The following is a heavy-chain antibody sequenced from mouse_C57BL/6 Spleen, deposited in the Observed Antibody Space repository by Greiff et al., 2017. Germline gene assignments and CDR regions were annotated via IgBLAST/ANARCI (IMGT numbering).Heavy chain of an antibody. D-gene: IGHD2-4*01. J-gene: IGHJ4*01. Sequence: EVQLVESGGDLVKPGGSLKLSCAASGFTFSSYGMSWVRQTPDKRLEWVATISSGGSYTYYPDSVKGRFTISRDNAKNTLYLQMSSLKSEDTAMYYCARGGYDYDGAYAMDYWGQGTSVTVSS. CDR3: ARGGYDYDGAYAMDY. V-gene: IGHV5-6*01. CDR1: GFTFSSYG. CDR2: ISSGGSYT.